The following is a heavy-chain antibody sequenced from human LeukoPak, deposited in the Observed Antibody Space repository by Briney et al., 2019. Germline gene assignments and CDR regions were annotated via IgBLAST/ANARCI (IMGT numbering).Heavy chain of an antibody. CDR1: GGSISSSNW. Sequence: PSETLSLTCSVSGGSISSSNWWSWVRQPPGKGLEWIGEIYHSGSTNYNPSLKSRVTISVDKSKNQFSLKLSSVTAADTAVYYCASRMAGYSYGSGAFDIWGQGTMVTVSS. CDR3: ASRMAGYSYGSGAFDI. CDR2: IYHSGST. J-gene: IGHJ3*02. D-gene: IGHD5-18*01. V-gene: IGHV4-4*02.